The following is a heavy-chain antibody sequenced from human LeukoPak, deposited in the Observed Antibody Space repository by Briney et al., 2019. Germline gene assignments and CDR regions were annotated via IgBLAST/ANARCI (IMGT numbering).Heavy chain of an antibody. CDR3: ARPSPPGDGYNPCDY. Sequence: GGSLRLSCAASGFTFTNYWLSWVRQFPGKGLEWVANIKQDGSEKYYVDSVKGRFTISRDNAKNTVYLQMNSLRTEDTAVYYCARPSPPGDGYNPCDYWGPGALVIVSS. CDR2: IKQDGSEK. V-gene: IGHV3-7*01. D-gene: IGHD5-24*01. CDR1: GFTFTNYW. J-gene: IGHJ4*02.